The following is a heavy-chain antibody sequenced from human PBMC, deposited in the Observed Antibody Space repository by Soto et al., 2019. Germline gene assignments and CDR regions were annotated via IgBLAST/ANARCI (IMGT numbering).Heavy chain of an antibody. J-gene: IGHJ4*02. CDR3: ARGGAAAGYYFDY. CDR2: IIPIFGTA. CDR1: GGTFSSYA. V-gene: IGHV1-69*13. D-gene: IGHD6-13*01. Sequence: SVKVSCKASGGTFSSYAISWVRQAPGQGLEWMGGIIPIFGTANYAQKFQGRVTITADESTSTAYMELSSLGSDDTAVYYCARGGAAAGYYFDYWGQGTLVTVSS.